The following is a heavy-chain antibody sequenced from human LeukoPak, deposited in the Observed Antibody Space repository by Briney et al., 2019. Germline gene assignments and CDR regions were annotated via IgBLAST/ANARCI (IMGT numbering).Heavy chain of an antibody. D-gene: IGHD3-16*01. CDR3: ARVYDYVWGSYDY. CDR2: INWNGGNT. V-gene: IGHV3-20*04. J-gene: IGHJ4*02. CDR1: GFTFDDYG. Sequence: PGGSLRLSCAASGFTFDDYGMTWVRQAPGKGLEWVSGINWNGGNTAYADSVGGRFTISRDSAKNSLYLEMNSLRVEDTALYYCARVYDYVWGSYDYWGQGTLVTVSS.